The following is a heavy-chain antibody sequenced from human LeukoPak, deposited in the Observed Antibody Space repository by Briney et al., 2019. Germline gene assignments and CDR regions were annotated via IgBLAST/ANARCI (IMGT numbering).Heavy chain of an antibody. J-gene: IGHJ4*02. CDR1: GFTFSSYA. D-gene: IGHD3-3*01. V-gene: IGHV3-23*01. CDR2: ISGSGGST. CDR3: ARVPYYDLWSGPGYFDY. Sequence: GGSLRLSCAASGFTFSSYAMSWVRQAPGKGLEWVSAISGSGGSTYYADSVKGRFTISRDNSKNTLYLQMNSLRAEDTAVYYCARVPYYDLWSGPGYFDYWGQGTLVTVSA.